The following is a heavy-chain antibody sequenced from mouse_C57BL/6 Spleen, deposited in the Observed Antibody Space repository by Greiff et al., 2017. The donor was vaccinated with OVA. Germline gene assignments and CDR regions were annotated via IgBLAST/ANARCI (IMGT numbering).Heavy chain of an antibody. CDR1: GYTFTSYW. D-gene: IGHD6-1*01. CDR2: IYPGSGST. CDR3: ASSGAGYFDY. J-gene: IGHJ2*01. Sequence: QVQLQQPGAELVKPGASVKMSCTASGYTFTSYWITWVKQRPGQGLEWIGDIYPGSGSTNYNEQISSKATLTVDTPSSTAYMQLRSLTSEASAFYYCASSGAGYFDYWGQGTTLTVSS. V-gene: IGHV1-55*01.